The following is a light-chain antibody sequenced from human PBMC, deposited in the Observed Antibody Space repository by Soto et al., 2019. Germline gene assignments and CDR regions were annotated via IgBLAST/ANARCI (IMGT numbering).Light chain of an antibody. CDR1: QSVSSSY. Sequence: EIVLTQSPGTLSLSPGERATLSCRASQSVSSSYLAWYQQKPGQAPRLHIYGASSRATGIPGRFSGSGPGTDCTLTISRLEPEDFAVYYCQQYGSSPTWTFGQWTKVEIK. CDR2: GAS. CDR3: QQYGSSPTWT. V-gene: IGKV3-20*01. J-gene: IGKJ1*01.